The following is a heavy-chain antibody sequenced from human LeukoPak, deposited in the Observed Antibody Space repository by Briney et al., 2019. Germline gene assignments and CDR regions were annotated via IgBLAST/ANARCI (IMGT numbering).Heavy chain of an antibody. D-gene: IGHD4-17*01. CDR2: INSAGSRK. V-gene: IGHV3-74*01. CDR1: GFTFSSYW. Sequence: GGSLRLSCAASGFTFSSYWMHWVPQAPGKGLVGVSHINSAGSRKSYADSVKGRFTISRDNSKNTLYLQMNSLRAEETAVYYCEKDSNGDPSFDYWGQGTLVTVSS. J-gene: IGHJ4*02. CDR3: EKDSNGDPSFDY.